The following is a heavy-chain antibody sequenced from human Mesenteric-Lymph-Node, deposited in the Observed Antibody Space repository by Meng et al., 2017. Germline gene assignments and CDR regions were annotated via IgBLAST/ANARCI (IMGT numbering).Heavy chain of an antibody. Sequence: ASVKVSCKASGYTFTGYHFHWVRQAPGQGLEWMGWISAYNGNTNYAQKVQGRVTMTTDKSTSTAYMELRSLRSDDTAVYYCAREYYYDSSLMVESYYYYYGMDVWGQGTTVTVSS. V-gene: IGHV1-18*04. D-gene: IGHD3-22*01. J-gene: IGHJ6*02. CDR2: ISAYNGNT. CDR3: AREYYYDSSLMVESYYYYYGMDV. CDR1: GYTFTGYH.